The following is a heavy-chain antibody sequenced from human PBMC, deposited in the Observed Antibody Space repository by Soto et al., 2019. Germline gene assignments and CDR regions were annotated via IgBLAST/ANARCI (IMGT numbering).Heavy chain of an antibody. CDR2: IKEDGSEE. D-gene: IGHD1-26*01. J-gene: IGHJ4*02. V-gene: IGHV3-7*01. CDR3: VRGGGRHLLLDF. CDR1: GSNFGGIW. Sequence: EVQLVESGGALFRLGGSLDPSCSAPGSNFGGIWMTWFPRAPGKGLEYVAKIKEDGSEEYYVDSVKGRFTISKDNAKNSLYLQMNSLTVEDTAVYYCVRGGGRHLLLDFWGQGILVIVSS.